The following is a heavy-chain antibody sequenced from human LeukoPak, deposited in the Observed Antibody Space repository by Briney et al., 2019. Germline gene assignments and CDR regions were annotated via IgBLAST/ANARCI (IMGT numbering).Heavy chain of an antibody. D-gene: IGHD1-26*01. CDR3: ASSTFIVGATGY. V-gene: IGHV3-30-3*01. CDR2: ISYDGSNK. Sequence: EGSLRLSCAASGFTFSSYAMHWVRQAPGKGLEWVAVISYDGSNKYYADSVKGRFTISRDNSKNTLYLQMNSLRAEDTAVYYCASSTFIVGATGYWGQGTLVTVSS. J-gene: IGHJ4*02. CDR1: GFTFSSYA.